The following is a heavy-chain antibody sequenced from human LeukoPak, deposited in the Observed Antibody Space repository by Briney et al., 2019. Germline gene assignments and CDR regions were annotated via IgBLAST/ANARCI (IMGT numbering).Heavy chain of an antibody. CDR2: IRYDGSNE. Sequence: GGSLRLSFVASGVTFSSYGMHWVRQAPGKGLEWVAFIRYDGSNEYYIDSVKGRFTLSRDNSKNTLYLQMNSLRAEDTAVYYCAKDSAVSGSYPDASDIWGQGTMVTVSS. D-gene: IGHD1-26*01. CDR3: AKDSAVSGSYPDASDI. V-gene: IGHV3-30*02. CDR1: GVTFSSYG. J-gene: IGHJ3*02.